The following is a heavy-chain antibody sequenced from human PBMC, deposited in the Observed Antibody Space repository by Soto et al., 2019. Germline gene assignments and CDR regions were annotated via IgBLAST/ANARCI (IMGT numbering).Heavy chain of an antibody. CDR2: IIPIFGTA. V-gene: IGHV1-69*13. D-gene: IGHD6-19*01. CDR3: ARDWEAVAGGVWFDP. J-gene: IGHJ5*02. CDR1: GGTXISYA. Sequence: SXKVSFKASGGTXISYAIGLVRQAPGQGLEWMGGIIPIFGTANYAQKFQGRVTITADESTRKAYMELSSLRSEDTAVYYCARDWEAVAGGVWFDPWGQGTLVTVSS.